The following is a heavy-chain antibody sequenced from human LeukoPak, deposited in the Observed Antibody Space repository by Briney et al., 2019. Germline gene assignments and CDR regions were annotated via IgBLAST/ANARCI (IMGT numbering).Heavy chain of an antibody. V-gene: IGHV1-24*01. CDR3: ATGYTYDYSLY. J-gene: IGHJ4*02. D-gene: IGHD5-18*01. CDR1: GDTVTGFS. Sequence: ASVKVSCKVSGDTVTGFSIHWVRQAPGHGLEWMGGFDPEDGARIFAQKFQGRVTMTEDTSTDIAYMDLSSLRSEDTAVYYCATGYTYDYSLYWGQGTLVTVSS. CDR2: FDPEDGAR.